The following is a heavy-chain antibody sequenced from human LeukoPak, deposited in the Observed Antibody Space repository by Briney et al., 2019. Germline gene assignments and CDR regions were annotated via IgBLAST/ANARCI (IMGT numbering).Heavy chain of an antibody. J-gene: IGHJ4*02. CDR1: GFNFGYSC. V-gene: IGHV3-74*01. Sequence: GSLRVSCAASGFNFGYSCMHWVRQIPGKGLLWVSRICPGGTIRNYADSVKGRFSISRDDARNMVFLEMHSLRVDDTAVYYCVRDFRSGDFWGQGILVTVSS. CDR3: VRDFRSGDF. CDR2: ICPGGTIR.